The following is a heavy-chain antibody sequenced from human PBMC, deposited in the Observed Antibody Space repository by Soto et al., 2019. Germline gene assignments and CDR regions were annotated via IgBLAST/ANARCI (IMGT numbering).Heavy chain of an antibody. CDR1: GYTFTSYG. D-gene: IGHD3-10*01. Sequence: QVQLVQSGAEVKKPGASVKVSCKASGYTFTSYGISWVRQAPGQGLDWMGWISAYNGNTNYAQKLQGRVTMTTDTSTSTAYMELRSLRSDDTAVYYCARLTMVRGAENVQLDYYYYGMDVCGQGTTVTVSS. CDR3: ARLTMVRGAENVQLDYYYYGMDV. J-gene: IGHJ6*02. CDR2: ISAYNGNT. V-gene: IGHV1-18*04.